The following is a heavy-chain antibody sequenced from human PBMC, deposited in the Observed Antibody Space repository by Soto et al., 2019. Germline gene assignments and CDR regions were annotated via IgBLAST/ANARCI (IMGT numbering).Heavy chain of an antibody. V-gene: IGHV4-34*01. CDR3: ARAGLGYCSGGSCRFDY. Sequence: SETLSLTCAVYGGSFSAYYWSWIRQPPGKGLEWIGEINHSGGTSYNPSLKSRATISVDTSKSRFSLKLTSVTAADTAVYYCARAGLGYCSGGSCRFDYWGQGTLVTVSS. D-gene: IGHD2-15*01. CDR2: INHSGGT. CDR1: GGSFSAYY. J-gene: IGHJ4*02.